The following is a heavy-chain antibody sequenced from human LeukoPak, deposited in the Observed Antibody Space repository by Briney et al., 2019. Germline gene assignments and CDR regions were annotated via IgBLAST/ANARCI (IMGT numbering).Heavy chain of an antibody. D-gene: IGHD4-17*01. CDR1: GGSISSSSYY. V-gene: IGHV4-39*01. Sequence: PSETRSLTCTVSGGSISSSSYYWGWLRQPPGKGLEWIGSVYYSGSTYYNPSLKSRVTISVDTSKNQFSLKLSSVTAAGTAVYYCARHQGNYGDYYYYMDVWGKGTTVTVSS. J-gene: IGHJ6*03. CDR3: ARHQGNYGDYYYYMDV. CDR2: VYYSGST.